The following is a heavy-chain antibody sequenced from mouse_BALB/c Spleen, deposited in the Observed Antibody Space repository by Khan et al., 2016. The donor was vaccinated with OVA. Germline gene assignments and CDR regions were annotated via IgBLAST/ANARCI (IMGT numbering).Heavy chain of an antibody. J-gene: IGHJ4*01. CDR3: ARENYCGGGRDAIDY. CDR2: IAPGSGSA. CDR1: GYTFTSYW. Sequence: DLVKPGASVKLSCKASGYTFTSYWINWIKQRPGQGLEWIGRIAPGSGSAYYSAMFKGKATLTVDTSSSTAYIQLSSLSSEDSSVYFSARENYCGGGRDAIDYWGQGTSVTVSS. V-gene: IGHV1S41*01. D-gene: IGHD1-1*02.